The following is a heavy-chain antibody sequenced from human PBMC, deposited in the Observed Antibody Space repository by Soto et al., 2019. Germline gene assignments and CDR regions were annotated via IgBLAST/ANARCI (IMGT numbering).Heavy chain of an antibody. J-gene: IGHJ6*02. D-gene: IGHD3-10*01. CDR1: GGSISSTNYY. V-gene: IGHV4-39*01. CDR2: MYYTGNT. CDR3: ARHDFYGSGTYYRKGFYYYFGLDN. Sequence: QVQLQESGPGLVKTSATLSLTCTVSGGSISSTNYYWGWIRQPPGKGLEWIGCMYYTGNTFYNPSLKSRVTHSATTSNNHFSRETTSVTAAATAVYYCARHDFYGSGTYYRKGFYYYFGLDNWGHGTTVTVSS.